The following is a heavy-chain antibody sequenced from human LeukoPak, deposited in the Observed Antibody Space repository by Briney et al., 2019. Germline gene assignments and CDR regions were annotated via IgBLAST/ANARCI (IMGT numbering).Heavy chain of an antibody. CDR2: IRSKNYGGGTT. Sequence: PGGSLRLSCGASGFTFTTTWISWVRQTPGEGLEWVGLIRSKNYGGGTTDYIAPVKGRFIISRDDSKNTVYLQMNSLQIEDTALYYCTTGAPTNGHLFDYWGRGTLLTVSS. CDR1: GFTFTTTW. D-gene: IGHD2-8*01. CDR3: TTGAPTNGHLFDY. J-gene: IGHJ4*02. V-gene: IGHV3-15*01.